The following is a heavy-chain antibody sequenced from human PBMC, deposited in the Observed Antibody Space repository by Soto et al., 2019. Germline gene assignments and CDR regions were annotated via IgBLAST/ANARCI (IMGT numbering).Heavy chain of an antibody. J-gene: IGHJ4*02. CDR3: ARGGYGGNFDY. Sequence: PSDTLSLGCTVSCGSISSYYWSWIRQPPGKGLEWIGYIYYSGSTNYNPSLKSRVTISVDTSKNQFSLKLSSVTAADTAVYYCARGGYGGNFDYWGQGTLVTVSS. V-gene: IGHV4-59*01. CDR2: IYYSGST. D-gene: IGHD4-17*01. CDR1: CGSISSYY.